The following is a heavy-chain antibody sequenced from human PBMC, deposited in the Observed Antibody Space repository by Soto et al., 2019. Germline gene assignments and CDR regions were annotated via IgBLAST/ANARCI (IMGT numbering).Heavy chain of an antibody. V-gene: IGHV4-39*01. CDR1: GGAISSGTNY. Sequence: SETLSLTCSVSGGAISSGTNYWGWVRRAPGKGLEWIGNIYFRGSTYYNPSLKSRVTIAIDTSKNQFSLKLRSVTAADTAVYYFARMGYATGWYNFDDWGQRALVTVSS. CDR2: IYFRGST. J-gene: IGHJ4*02. D-gene: IGHD2-8*01. CDR3: ARMGYATGWYNFDD.